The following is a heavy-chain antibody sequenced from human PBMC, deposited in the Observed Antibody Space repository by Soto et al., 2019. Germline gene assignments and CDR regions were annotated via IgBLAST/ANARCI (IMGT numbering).Heavy chain of an antibody. Sequence: EVQLVESGGGLVKPGESMRLSCGVSGFTFSSYSMNWVRQAPGKGLEWVSSISRTSNYIYYTDSVKGRFTVSRDNAKNSLYLQMDNLRVDDTAVYFCARVTSTVVTADFWGQGILVSVSS. D-gene: IGHD4-17*01. V-gene: IGHV3-21*06. J-gene: IGHJ4*02. CDR2: ISRTSNYI. CDR1: GFTFSSYS. CDR3: ARVTSTVVTADF.